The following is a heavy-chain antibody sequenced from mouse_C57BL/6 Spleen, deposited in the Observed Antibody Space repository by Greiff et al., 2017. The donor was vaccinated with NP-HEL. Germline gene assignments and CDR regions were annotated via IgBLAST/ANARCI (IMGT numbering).Heavy chain of an antibody. D-gene: IGHD2-2*01. CDR3: ASMVTGAY. Sequence: VQLQQSGPELVKPGASVKISCKASGYTFTDYYMNWVKQSHGKSLEWIGDINPNNGGTSYNQKFKGKATLTVDKSSSTAYMELRSLTSEDSAVYYCASMVTGAYWGKGTLVTVSA. CDR2: INPNNGGT. J-gene: IGHJ3*01. V-gene: IGHV1-26*01. CDR1: GYTFTDYY.